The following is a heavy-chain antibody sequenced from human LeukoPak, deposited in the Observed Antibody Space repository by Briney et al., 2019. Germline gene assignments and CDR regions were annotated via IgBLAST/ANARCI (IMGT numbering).Heavy chain of an antibody. D-gene: IGHD4-17*01. Sequence: SETLSLTCAVSGYSISSGYYWGWIRQPPGKGLEWIGSIYHSGSTYYNPSLKSRVTIPVDTPKKQFSLKLSSVTAADTAVYYCARHDYGDLFHWYFDLWGRGTLVTVSS. CDR2: IYHSGST. J-gene: IGHJ2*01. V-gene: IGHV4-38-2*01. CDR1: GYSISSGYY. CDR3: ARHDYGDLFHWYFDL.